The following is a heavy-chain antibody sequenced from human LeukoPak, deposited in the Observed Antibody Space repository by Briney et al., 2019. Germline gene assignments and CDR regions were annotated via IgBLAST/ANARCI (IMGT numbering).Heavy chain of an antibody. D-gene: IGHD6-19*01. J-gene: IGHJ4*02. V-gene: IGHV1-69*13. Sequence: SVKVSCKASGGTFSSYAISWVRQAPGQGLEWMGGIIPIFGTANYAQKFQGRVTITADESTSTAYMELSSLRSEDTAVYYCAINPGYSSGWPDYWGQGTLVAVSS. CDR1: GGTFSSYA. CDR3: AINPGYSSGWPDY. CDR2: IIPIFGTA.